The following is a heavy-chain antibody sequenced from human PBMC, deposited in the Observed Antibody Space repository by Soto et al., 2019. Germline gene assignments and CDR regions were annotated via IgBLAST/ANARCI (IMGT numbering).Heavy chain of an antibody. CDR3: ARGEYGSSLGRDAFDI. Sequence: GASVKVSCKASGYTFTSYDINWVRQATGQGLEWMGWMNPNSGNTGYAQKFQGRVTMTRNTSISTAYMELSSLRSEDTAVYYCARGEYGSSLGRDAFDIWGQGTMVTVSS. CDR2: MNPNSGNT. V-gene: IGHV1-8*01. CDR1: GYTFTSYD. J-gene: IGHJ3*02. D-gene: IGHD6-6*01.